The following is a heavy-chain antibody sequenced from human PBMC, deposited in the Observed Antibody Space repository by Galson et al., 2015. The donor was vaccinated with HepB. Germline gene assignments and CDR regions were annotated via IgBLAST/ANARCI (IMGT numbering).Heavy chain of an antibody. V-gene: IGHV1-18*01. CDR3: ARELWFGDYYYFYGMDV. Sequence: SVKVSCKASDYTFTNYAISWVRQAPGQGLEWIGWISTKNGDTNYAQKFQGRVTMTIDTSTRTADMELRSLRSDDTAVYYCARELWFGDYYYFYGMDVWGQGTTVTVSS. CDR2: ISTKNGDT. J-gene: IGHJ6*02. D-gene: IGHD3-10*01. CDR1: DYTFTNYA.